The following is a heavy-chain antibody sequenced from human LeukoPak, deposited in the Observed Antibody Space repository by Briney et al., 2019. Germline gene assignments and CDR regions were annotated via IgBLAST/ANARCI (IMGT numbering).Heavy chain of an antibody. CDR1: GFTFSSYW. J-gene: IGHJ4*02. CDR2: INSDGSST. V-gene: IGHV3-74*01. Sequence: GGSLRLSCAASGFTFSSYWMHWVRQAPGKGLVWVSRINSDGSSTYYADSVKGRFTISRDNSKNTLYLQMSSLRADDTAVYYCARRSVTTFDYWGQGTLVTVSS. D-gene: IGHD4-17*01. CDR3: ARRSVTTFDY.